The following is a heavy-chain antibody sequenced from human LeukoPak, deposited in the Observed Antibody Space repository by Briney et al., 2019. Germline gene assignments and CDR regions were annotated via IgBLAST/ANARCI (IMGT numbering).Heavy chain of an antibody. Sequence: SVKVSCKASGGTFSSYAISWVRQAPGQGLEWMGGIIPILGIANYAQKFQGRVTITADKSTSTAYMELSSLRSEDTAVYYCAAAPGSSGWYIGSYFQHWGQGTLVTVSS. J-gene: IGHJ1*01. CDR1: GGTFSSYA. CDR2: IIPILGIA. V-gene: IGHV1-69*10. D-gene: IGHD6-19*01. CDR3: AAAPGSSGWYIGSYFQH.